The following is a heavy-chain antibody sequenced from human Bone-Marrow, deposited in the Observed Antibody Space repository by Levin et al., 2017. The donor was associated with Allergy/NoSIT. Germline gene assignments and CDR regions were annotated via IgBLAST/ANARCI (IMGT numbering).Heavy chain of an antibody. J-gene: IGHJ4*02. V-gene: IGHV3-74*01. CDR2: VDSDGGNT. CDR3: ARPKYSGSYDF. CDR1: GFNFGIYW. Sequence: SCAASGFNFGIYWMHWVRQAPGKGLMWVARVDSDGGNTNYAHSVKGRFTISRDNAKNTLYLQMNSLSAEDTAVYYCARPKYSGSYDFWGQGALVAVSS. D-gene: IGHD1-26*01.